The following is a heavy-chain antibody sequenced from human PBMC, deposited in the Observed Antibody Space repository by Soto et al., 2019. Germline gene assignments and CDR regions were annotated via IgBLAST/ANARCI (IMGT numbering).Heavy chain of an antibody. D-gene: IGHD3-3*01. V-gene: IGHV4-31*03. J-gene: IGHJ4*02. CDR1: GVTMSYGGYY. CDR2: IYYSGST. Sequence: SETLSLTCSVSGVTMSYGGYYWSWIRQHPGKGLEWIGYIYYSGSTYYNPSLKSRVTISVDTSKNQFSLKLSSVTAADTAVYYCAGDQSGFDYWGQGTLVTVSS. CDR3: AGDQSGFDY.